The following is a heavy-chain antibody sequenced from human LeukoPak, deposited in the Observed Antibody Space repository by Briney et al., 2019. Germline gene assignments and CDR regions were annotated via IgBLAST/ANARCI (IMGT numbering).Heavy chain of an antibody. Sequence: GGSLRLSCAASGFTFSSYVMHWVRQAPGKGLEWVAVISYDGSNKYYADSVKGRFTISRDNSKNTLYLQMNSLRAEDTAVYYCAKDRSTIFPVGKPYYYYMDVWGKGTTVTVSS. D-gene: IGHD3-9*01. CDR2: ISYDGSNK. CDR1: GFTFSSYV. CDR3: AKDRSTIFPVGKPYYYYMDV. V-gene: IGHV3-30*18. J-gene: IGHJ6*03.